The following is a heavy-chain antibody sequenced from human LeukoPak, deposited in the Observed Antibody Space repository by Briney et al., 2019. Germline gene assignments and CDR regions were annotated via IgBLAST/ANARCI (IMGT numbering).Heavy chain of an antibody. CDR1: GFTFSSYG. D-gene: IGHD6-13*01. Sequence: GGSLRLSCAASGFTFSSYGMSWVRQAPGKGLEWVSAISGSGGSTYYADSVKGRFTISRDNSKNTLYLQMNSLRAEDTAVYYCAKEPTYSSSWYVSHWFDPWGQGTLVTVSS. CDR2: ISGSGGST. CDR3: AKEPTYSSSWYVSHWFDP. J-gene: IGHJ5*02. V-gene: IGHV3-23*01.